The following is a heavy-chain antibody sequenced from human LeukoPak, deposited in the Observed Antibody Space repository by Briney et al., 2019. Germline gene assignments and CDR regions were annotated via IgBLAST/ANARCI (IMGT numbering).Heavy chain of an antibody. CDR3: ARRVAAGYFDY. J-gene: IGHJ4*02. CDR1: GGSISSGGYY. CDR2: IYYSGST. V-gene: IGHV4-31*03. Sequence: SQTLSLTCTVSGGSISSGGYYWSWIRQHPGKGLEWIGYIYYSGSTYYNPSLRSRVTISVDTSKNQFSLKLSSVTAADTAVYYCARRVAAGYFDYWGQGTLVTVSS. D-gene: IGHD6-13*01.